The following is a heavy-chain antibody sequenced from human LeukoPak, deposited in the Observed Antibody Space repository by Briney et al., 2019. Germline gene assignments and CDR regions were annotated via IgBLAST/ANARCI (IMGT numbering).Heavy chain of an antibody. CDR3: TRDNSGWFDY. V-gene: IGHV3-74*01. J-gene: IGHJ4*02. D-gene: IGHD6-19*01. CDR2: INTDGSVS. CDR1: GFTFSSHW. Sequence: GGSLRLSCAASGFTFSSHWMFWVRQAPGKGLVWVSRINTDGSVSTYADSVKGRFTISRDNAKNTLYLQMNSLRAEDTAIYYCTRDNSGWFDYWGQGTLVTVSS.